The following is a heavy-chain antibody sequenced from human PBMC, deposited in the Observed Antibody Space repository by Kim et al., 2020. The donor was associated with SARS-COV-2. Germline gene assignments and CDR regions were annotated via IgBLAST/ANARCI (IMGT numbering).Heavy chain of an antibody. CDR3: ARYYFDTRGFRGLDV. CDR2: INHGGGT. V-gene: IGHV4-34*01. J-gene: IGHJ6*02. D-gene: IGHD3-22*01. Sequence: SETLSLTCAVYGGSFSGYSWTWIRQPPGKGLEWVGEINHGGGTNYNPSLMSRGTISVDMSKNQFSLKLTSVTAADTAVYYCARYYFDTRGFRGLDVWGQGTTVPVSS. CDR1: GGSFSGYS.